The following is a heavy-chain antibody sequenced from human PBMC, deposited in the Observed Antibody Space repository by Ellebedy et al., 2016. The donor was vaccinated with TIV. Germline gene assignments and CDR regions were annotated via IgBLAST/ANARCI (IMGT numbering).Heavy chain of an antibody. D-gene: IGHD3-9*01. CDR1: GFTFSSYA. Sequence: GESLKISXAASGFTFSSYAMSWVRQAPGKGLEWVSVISGSGGSTYYADSVKGRFTISRDNSKNTLYLQMNSLRAEDTAVYYCAKDLPPMYYDILTGYYTAFDIWGQGTMVTVSS. CDR3: AKDLPPMYYDILTGYYTAFDI. J-gene: IGHJ3*02. V-gene: IGHV3-23*01. CDR2: ISGSGGST.